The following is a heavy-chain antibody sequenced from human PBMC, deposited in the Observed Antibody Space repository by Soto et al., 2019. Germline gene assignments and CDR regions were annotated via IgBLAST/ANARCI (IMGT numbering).Heavy chain of an antibody. CDR3: ATYDVGTIIQDY. CDR2: IHHDGST. D-gene: IGHD2-21*02. V-gene: IGHV4-34*01. J-gene: IGHJ4*02. CDR1: GGSFSSHS. Sequence: SETLSLTCAIYGGSFSSHSKSWVRRPPGKGLEWIGEIHHDGSTNYNPSLKSRVTISGDTSKNQFSLELSSLTAADTAVYYCATYDVGTIIQDYWGQGTLVTVSS.